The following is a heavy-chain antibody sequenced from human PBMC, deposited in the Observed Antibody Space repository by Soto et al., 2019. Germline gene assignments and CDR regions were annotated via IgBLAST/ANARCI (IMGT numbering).Heavy chain of an antibody. D-gene: IGHD6-19*01. CDR2: ISAYSGKT. CDR3: YSSGIAVAGTPYSFDY. V-gene: IGHV1-18*01. J-gene: IGHJ4*02. Sequence: QVQLVQSGAEVKKPGASVKVSCKASGYTFTRYGISWVRQAPGQGREWMGWISAYSGKTNYTQKLQGRVTMTPDTSTSTAYMELRSLRSDDAAVYYCYSSGIAVAGTPYSFDYCGQGTLVTVSS. CDR1: GYTFTRYG.